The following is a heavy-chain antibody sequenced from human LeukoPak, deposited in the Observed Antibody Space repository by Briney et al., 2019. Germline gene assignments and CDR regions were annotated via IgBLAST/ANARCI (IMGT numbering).Heavy chain of an antibody. Sequence: SETLSLTCAVSHYSISSGYYWGWIRQPPQKGLEWIATIYRTGSTYYNPSLKSRVTISVDTSKNQFSLNLSAVTAADSDLDYCAREGSGNTLGYWGQGTLVTVSS. D-gene: IGHD2-15*01. CDR2: IYRTGST. V-gene: IGHV4-38-2*02. CDR3: AREGSGNTLGY. CDR1: HYSISSGYY. J-gene: IGHJ4*02.